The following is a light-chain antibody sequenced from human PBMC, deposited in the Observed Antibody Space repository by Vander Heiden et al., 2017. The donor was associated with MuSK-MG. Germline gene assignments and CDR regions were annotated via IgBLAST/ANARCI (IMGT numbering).Light chain of an antibody. CDR2: DDA. V-gene: IGLV3-10*01. Sequence: SYDLTQPPSVSVSPGQTATITCSGDALPKEFAYWYQQKSGQAPVLVIYDDANRPSGIPERFSGSSSGTVATLTISGAQVEDEADYYCYSIDNSGSHSGVFGTGTKVTVL. J-gene: IGLJ1*01. CDR3: YSIDNSGSHSGV. CDR1: ALPKEF.